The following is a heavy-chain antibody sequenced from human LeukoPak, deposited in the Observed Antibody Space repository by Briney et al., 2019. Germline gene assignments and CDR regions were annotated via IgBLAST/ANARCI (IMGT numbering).Heavy chain of an antibody. CDR2: IWYDGSNK. V-gene: IGHV3-33*01. Sequence: GGSLRLSCAVSGFTFSSYGMHWVRQAPGKGLEWVAVIWYDGSNKYYADSVRGRFTISRDNSKNTLYLLMNSLRAEDSAVYYCARDRARDCSGGSCYRHYFDYWGQGTLVSVSS. J-gene: IGHJ4*02. D-gene: IGHD2-15*01. CDR3: ARDRARDCSGGSCYRHYFDY. CDR1: GFTFSSYG.